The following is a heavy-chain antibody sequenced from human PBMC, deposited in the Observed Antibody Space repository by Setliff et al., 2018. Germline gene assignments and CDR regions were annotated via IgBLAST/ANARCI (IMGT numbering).Heavy chain of an antibody. Sequence: SSETLSLTCAVYGESFSGHYWSWIRQPPGKGLEWIGEINHSRSTNYNPSLKSRVTISVDTSKNQFSLKLSSVAAADTAVYYCARGFDVCGGGACYTDGPYYFDYWGLGTLVTVSS. CDR1: GESFSGHY. CDR3: ARGFDVCGGGACYTDGPYYFDY. J-gene: IGHJ4*02. V-gene: IGHV4-34*01. D-gene: IGHD2-21*02. CDR2: INHSRST.